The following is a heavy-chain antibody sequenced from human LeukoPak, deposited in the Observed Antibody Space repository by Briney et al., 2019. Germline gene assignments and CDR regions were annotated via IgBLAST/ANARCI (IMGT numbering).Heavy chain of an antibody. CDR3: TRPLSAYYDILTGPRGWYYFDY. CDR2: IRSKAYGGTT. CDR1: GFTFSTYA. D-gene: IGHD3-9*01. Sequence: GGSLRLSCAASGFTFSTYAVNWVRQAPGKGLEWVGFIRSKAYGGTTEYAASVKGRFTISRDDSKSIAYLQMNSLKTEDTAVYYCTRPLSAYYDILTGPRGWYYFDYWGQGTLVTVSS. V-gene: IGHV3-49*04. J-gene: IGHJ4*02.